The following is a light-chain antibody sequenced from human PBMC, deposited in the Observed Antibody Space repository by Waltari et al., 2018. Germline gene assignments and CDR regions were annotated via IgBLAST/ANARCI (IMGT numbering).Light chain of an antibody. Sequence: QSALTQPASLSGSPGPSITIPCTGTSSDVGYSNPASWYQPPPGKAPKLLIYEVDKRPSGISNRFSGSKSGNTASLTISGLQAEDEADYYCCSYVRSVSFVFGGGTKLTVL. V-gene: IGLV2-23*02. CDR3: CSYVRSVSFV. J-gene: IGLJ2*01. CDR2: EVD. CDR1: SSDVGYSNP.